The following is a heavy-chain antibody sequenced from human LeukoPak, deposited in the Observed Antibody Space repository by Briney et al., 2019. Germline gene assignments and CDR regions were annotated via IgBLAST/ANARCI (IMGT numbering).Heavy chain of an antibody. CDR2: ISGSGGRT. CDR1: GITLSNYG. D-gene: IGHD3-22*01. CDR3: AKRGVVIRVILVGFHKEAYYFDS. Sequence: GGSLRLSCAVSGITLSNYGMSGLRQAPGKGLEWVAGISGSGGRTNYADSVKGRFTISRDNPKNTLYLQMNSLRAEDTAVYFCAKRGVVIRVILVGFHKEAYYFDSWGQGALVTVSS. J-gene: IGHJ4*02. V-gene: IGHV3-23*01.